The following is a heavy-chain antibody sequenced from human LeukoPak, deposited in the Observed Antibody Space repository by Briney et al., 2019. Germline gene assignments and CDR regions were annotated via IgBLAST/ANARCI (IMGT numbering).Heavy chain of an antibody. CDR3: ATYGRIAAAVPHDAFDI. V-gene: IGHV3-11*04. D-gene: IGHD6-13*01. CDR1: GFTFSDYY. CDR2: ISSSGSTI. Sequence: GGSLRLSCAASGFTFSDYYMSWIRQAPGKGLEWVSYISSSGSTIYYADSVKGRFTISRDNAKNSLYLQMNSLRAEDTAVYYCATYGRIAAAVPHDAFDIWGQGTMVTVSS. J-gene: IGHJ3*02.